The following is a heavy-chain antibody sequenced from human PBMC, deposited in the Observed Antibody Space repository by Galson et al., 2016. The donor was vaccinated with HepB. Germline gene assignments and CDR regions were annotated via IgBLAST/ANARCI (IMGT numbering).Heavy chain of an antibody. D-gene: IGHD3-22*01. V-gene: IGHV4-59*01. CDR2: IHYRGSP. CDR3: ARKTESSGHYLGDFDY. Sequence: SETLSLTCTVSGVPFSYNYWSWNRQPPGKGLEWLGHIHYRGSPNYNPSLKSRVTISVDRSKNQFSLKLSSVTAADTAVYSCARKTESSGHYLGDFDYWGRGTLVTVSS. J-gene: IGHJ4*02. CDR1: GVPFSYNY.